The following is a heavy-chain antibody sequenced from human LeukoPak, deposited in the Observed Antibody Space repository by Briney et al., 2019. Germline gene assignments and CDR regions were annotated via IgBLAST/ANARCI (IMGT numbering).Heavy chain of an antibody. CDR3: ARGTQAWRNGLDV. CDR1: GFTFSSHW. Sequence: GGSLRLSCAASGFTFSSHWMHWVRQAPGKGLVWVPRIDGDGSTANYADSVKGRFTISRDNAKNTLDLQVNSLRADDTAVYYCARGTQAWRNGLDVWGQGTTVTVSS. CDR2: IDGDGSTA. D-gene: IGHD2-2*01. V-gene: IGHV3-74*01. J-gene: IGHJ6*02.